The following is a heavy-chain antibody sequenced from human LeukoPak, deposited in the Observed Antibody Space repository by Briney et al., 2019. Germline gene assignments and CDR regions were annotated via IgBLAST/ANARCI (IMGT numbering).Heavy chain of an antibody. Sequence: PGGSLRLSCAASGFTFSSYGMSWVRQAPGKGLEWVSAFSGSGSSTYYADSVKGRFTISRDNSKNTLYLQMNSLRAEDTAVYYCAKLGNAYGSGSYYNYFDYWGQGTLVTVSS. CDR2: FSGSGSST. V-gene: IGHV3-23*01. CDR1: GFTFSSYG. J-gene: IGHJ4*02. D-gene: IGHD3-10*01. CDR3: AKLGNAYGSGSYYNYFDY.